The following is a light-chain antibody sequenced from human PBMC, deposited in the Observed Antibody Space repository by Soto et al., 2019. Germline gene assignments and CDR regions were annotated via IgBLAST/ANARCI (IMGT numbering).Light chain of an antibody. Sequence: QSALTQPRSVSGSPGQSVTISCTGTNSDIGNYIYVSWYQVHPGKAPKLIIYDVTKRPSGVPDRFSGSKSGNTASLAISGLRSEDASDYYCAAWDDSLSGPVFGGGTKLTVL. V-gene: IGLV2-11*01. CDR2: DVT. CDR1: NSDIGNYIY. J-gene: IGLJ3*02. CDR3: AAWDDSLSGPV.